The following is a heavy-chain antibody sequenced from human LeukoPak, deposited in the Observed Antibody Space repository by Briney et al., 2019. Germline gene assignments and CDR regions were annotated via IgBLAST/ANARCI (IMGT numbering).Heavy chain of an antibody. V-gene: IGHV1-46*01. J-gene: IGHJ4*02. D-gene: IGHD5-18*01. CDR1: GYTFTSYY. CDR2: INPSGGST. Sequence: ASVKVSCKASGYTFTSYYMHWVRQAPGQGLEWMGIINPSGGSTSYAQKFQGRVTMTRDTSTSTVYMELSSLRSEDTAVYYCARGTVRGYSYDCEWCYWGQGTPVTVSS. CDR3: ARGTVRGYSYDCEWCY.